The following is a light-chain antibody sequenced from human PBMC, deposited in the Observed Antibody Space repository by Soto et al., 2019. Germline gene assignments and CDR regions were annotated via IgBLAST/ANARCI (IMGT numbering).Light chain of an antibody. Sequence: QSVLTQPPSASGTPGQRVTISCSGSSSNIGSNTVNWYQQIPGTAPKLLIYSNIQRPSGGPDRFSGSKSGTSASLAISGLQSEDEADYYCAAWDDSLNGPVFGTGTKVTVL. J-gene: IGLJ1*01. CDR3: AAWDDSLNGPV. CDR1: SSNIGSNT. CDR2: SNI. V-gene: IGLV1-44*01.